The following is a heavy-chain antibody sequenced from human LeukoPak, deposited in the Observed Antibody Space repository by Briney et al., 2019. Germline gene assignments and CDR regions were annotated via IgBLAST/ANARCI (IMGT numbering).Heavy chain of an antibody. Sequence: GGSLRLSCAASGFTFSSYGMHWVRQAPGKGLEWVAVIWYDGGNKYYADSVKGRFTISRDNSKNTLYLQMNSLRAEDTAVYYCARVFNRRGANRDAFDIWGQGTMVTVSS. CDR1: GFTFSSYG. J-gene: IGHJ3*02. V-gene: IGHV3-33*01. D-gene: IGHD3-10*01. CDR2: IWYDGGNK. CDR3: ARVFNRRGANRDAFDI.